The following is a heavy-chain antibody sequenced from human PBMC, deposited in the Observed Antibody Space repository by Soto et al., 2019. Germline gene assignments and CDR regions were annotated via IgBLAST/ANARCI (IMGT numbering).Heavy chain of an antibody. V-gene: IGHV4-30-4*01. CDR2: IYQNGNT. J-gene: IGHJ4*02. D-gene: IGHD3-16*02. Sequence: PSETLSLTCTVSGDSVTSGDYYWSWIRQPPGKGPEWIGNIYQNGNTDYNPSLKSRLTISLDASKSQFTLKLSSVAAADTAVYYCARDRSGWGNYRPSFDYWGRGTLVTVSS. CDR1: GDSVTSGDYY. CDR3: ARDRSGWGNYRPSFDY.